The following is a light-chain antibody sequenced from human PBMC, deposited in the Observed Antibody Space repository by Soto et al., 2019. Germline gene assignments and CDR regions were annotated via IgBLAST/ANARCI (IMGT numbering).Light chain of an antibody. CDR3: QHLNAYPIT. J-gene: IGKJ5*01. Sequence: DIQMTQSPSSLSASVGDRVTITCRASQGIGDYLAWYQQKPGKVPKVLIYAASTLQSGVPSRFSGSGSGTDFTLTISSLQPEDFATYYCQHLNAYPITFGQGTRLEI. CDR2: AAS. CDR1: QGIGDY. V-gene: IGKV1-27*01.